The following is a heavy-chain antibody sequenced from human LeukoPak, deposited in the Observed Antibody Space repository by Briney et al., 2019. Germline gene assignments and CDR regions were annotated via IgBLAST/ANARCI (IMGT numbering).Heavy chain of an antibody. CDR2: ISGSGGST. J-gene: IGHJ5*02. CDR1: GFTFSSYA. Sequence: GGSLRLSCAASGFTFSSYAMSWVRQAPGKGLEWVSAISGSGGSTYYADSVKGRFTISGDNSKNTLYLQMDSLRAEDTAVYYCAKPRRINWFDPWGQGTLVTVSS. V-gene: IGHV3-23*01. D-gene: IGHD2/OR15-2a*01. CDR3: AKPRRINWFDP.